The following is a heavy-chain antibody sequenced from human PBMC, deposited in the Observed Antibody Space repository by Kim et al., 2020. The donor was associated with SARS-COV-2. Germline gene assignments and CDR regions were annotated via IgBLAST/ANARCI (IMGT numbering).Heavy chain of an antibody. CDR1: GGTFNKYA. Sequence: SVKVSCKPSGGTFNKYAISWVRQAPGQGFEWMGGIVPIFGKADFAQKFQGRLTITADESTSTAYMELSGLRFEDTAVYYCARDLDYYDITGYYPTHWFFDVWGRGTPVTVSS. CDR3: ARDLDYYDITGYYPTHWFFDV. CDR2: IVPIFGKA. J-gene: IGHJ2*01. D-gene: IGHD3-22*01. V-gene: IGHV1-69*13.